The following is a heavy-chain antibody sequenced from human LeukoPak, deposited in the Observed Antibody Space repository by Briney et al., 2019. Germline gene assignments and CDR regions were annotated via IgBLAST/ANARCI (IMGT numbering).Heavy chain of an antibody. V-gene: IGHV3-7*01. J-gene: IGHJ4*02. CDR2: IKYDGSEK. CDR1: GFTFSSYW. CDR3: ARGMSEGYCYGGACFTGVDY. Sequence: GGSLRLSCAASGFTFSSYWMTWVRQTPGKGLEWVANIKYDGSEKYYVDSVKGRFTISRDNAKNSLYLQMNSLRAEDTAVYYCARGMSEGYCYGGACFTGVDYWGQGTLVTVSS. D-gene: IGHD2-8*02.